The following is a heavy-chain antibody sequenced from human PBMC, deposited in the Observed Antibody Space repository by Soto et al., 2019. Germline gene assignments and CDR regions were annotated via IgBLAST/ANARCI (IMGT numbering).Heavy chain of an antibody. CDR1: GYVYISYG. V-gene: IGHV1-18*04. J-gene: IGHJ4*02. D-gene: IGHD3-10*01. Sequence: QVQLVQSGPEVKKPGASVKVSCRTSGYVYISYGISWVRQDPGHGLEWVGWISAYTGKADYAQKFQGRVTMTTETSTSTAFLELRSLRSDDTAVYYCARDQRYYGSGSYYSDSWGQGTLVTVSS. CDR3: ARDQRYYGSGSYYSDS. CDR2: ISAYTGKA.